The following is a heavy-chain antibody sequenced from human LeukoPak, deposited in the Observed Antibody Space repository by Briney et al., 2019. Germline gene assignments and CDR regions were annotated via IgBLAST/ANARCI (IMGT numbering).Heavy chain of an antibody. V-gene: IGHV4-39*01. Sequence: TSSETLSLTCTVSGGSISSSSYYWGWIRQPPGKGLEWIGSIYYSGSTYYNPSLKSRVTISVDTSKNQFSLSLTSVTAADTAVYYCARRGLVVVPLWGQGTLVTVSS. CDR2: IYYSGST. CDR1: GGSISSSSYY. J-gene: IGHJ4*02. D-gene: IGHD2-21*01. CDR3: ARRGLVVVPL.